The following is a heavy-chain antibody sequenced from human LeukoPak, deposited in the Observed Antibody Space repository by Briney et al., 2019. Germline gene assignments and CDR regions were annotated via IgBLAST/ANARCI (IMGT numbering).Heavy chain of an antibody. J-gene: IGHJ4*02. Sequence: PGGSLRLSCAASGFTFSSYSMNWVRQAPGKGLEWVSSISSSSSYIYYADSVKGRFTISRDNAKNSLYLQMNSLRAEDTAVYCCARDPYDYGDYVDYWGQGTLVTVSS. D-gene: IGHD4-17*01. CDR3: ARDPYDYGDYVDY. CDR1: GFTFSSYS. CDR2: ISSSSSYI. V-gene: IGHV3-21*01.